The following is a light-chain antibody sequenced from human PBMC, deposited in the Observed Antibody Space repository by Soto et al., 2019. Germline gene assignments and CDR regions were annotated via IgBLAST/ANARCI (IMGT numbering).Light chain of an antibody. CDR1: QGIGND. CDR2: AAS. Sequence: AIQMTQSPSSLSASVGDRVTITCRASQGIGNDLGWYQQKPGKAPKLLIYAASNLQSDVPSMFSGSGSGTDFTLTSSGLQPEDFATYYCLQDSNYPLTFGGGNKVEIK. V-gene: IGKV1-6*01. CDR3: LQDSNYPLT. J-gene: IGKJ4*01.